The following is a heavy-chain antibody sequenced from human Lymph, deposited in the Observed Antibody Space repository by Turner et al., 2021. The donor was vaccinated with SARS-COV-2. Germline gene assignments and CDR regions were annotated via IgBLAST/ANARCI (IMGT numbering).Heavy chain of an antibody. CDR2: ISGDGGST. D-gene: IGHD2-15*01. CDR3: AKDPGYCSGGSCYSRTYFDY. V-gene: IGHV3-43*02. J-gene: IGHJ4*02. Sequence: EVQLVESGGGVVQPGGSLRLSCAASVFTFVDYAMHWVRQAPVKGLDWVSLISGDGGSTYSADAVKGRFTISRDNSKNSLYLQMNSLRTEDTALYYCAKDPGYCSGGSCYSRTYFDYWGQGTLVTVSS. CDR1: VFTFVDYA.